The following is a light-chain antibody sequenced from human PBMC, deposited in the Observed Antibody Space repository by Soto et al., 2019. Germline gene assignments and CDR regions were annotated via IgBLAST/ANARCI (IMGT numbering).Light chain of an antibody. Sequence: QSVLTQPASVSGSPGQSITISCTGTNSDVGAYNYVSWYQQHPGRAPKLMIYDVSNRPSGVSNRFSGSKSGNTASLTISGLQADDEADYFCSSFTTLNNLIVGGGTLLTVL. CDR1: NSDVGAYNY. CDR3: SSFTTLNNLI. CDR2: DVS. V-gene: IGLV2-14*03. J-gene: IGLJ2*01.